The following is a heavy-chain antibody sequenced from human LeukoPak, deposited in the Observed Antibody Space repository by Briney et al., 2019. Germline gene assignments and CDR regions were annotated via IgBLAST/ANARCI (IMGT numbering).Heavy chain of an antibody. J-gene: IGHJ4*02. CDR3: ARDYASLGSGDFDY. CDR2: INPDSGGT. CDR1: GYTFTGYY. Sequence: ASVKVSCKASGYTFTGYYMHWVRQAPGQGLEWMGWINPDSGGTNYAQKFQGRVTMTRDTSISTAYMELSRLRSDDTAIYYCARDYASLGSGDFDYWGQETLVTVSS. D-gene: IGHD3-10*01. V-gene: IGHV1-2*02.